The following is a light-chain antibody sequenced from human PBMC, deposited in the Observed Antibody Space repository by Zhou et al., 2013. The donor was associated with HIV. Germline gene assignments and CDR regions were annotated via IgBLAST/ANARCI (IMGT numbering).Light chain of an antibody. V-gene: IGKV3-11*02. CDR1: QNVFSN. CDR2: DTS. J-gene: IGKJ1*01. CDR3: QHRGPWPWT. Sequence: EVVMTQSPSTLSVSPGERVTLSCRASQNVFSNLAWYQQKRGQAPSLLIYDTSTRATGVPARFSGSGSGRDFTLTISGLQPEDFAVYYCQHRGPWPWTFGQGTKVEMK.